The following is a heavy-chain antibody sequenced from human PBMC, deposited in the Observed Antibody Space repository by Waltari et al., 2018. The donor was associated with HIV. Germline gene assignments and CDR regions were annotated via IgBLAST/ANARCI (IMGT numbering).Heavy chain of an antibody. CDR2: IYYSGTA. CDR1: GASISSSSYY. J-gene: IGHJ4*02. Sequence: QLHLQESGPGLVKPSETLSLTCSVSGASISSSSYYWAWIRQPPGKGLECIGAIYYSGTAYYNPSVKSRVSASLDASKNELSLKLTSVTATDTALYYCARLRFHSLYYFDSWGPGILVTVSS. V-gene: IGHV4-39*01. CDR3: ARLRFHSLYYFDS. D-gene: IGHD3-16*01.